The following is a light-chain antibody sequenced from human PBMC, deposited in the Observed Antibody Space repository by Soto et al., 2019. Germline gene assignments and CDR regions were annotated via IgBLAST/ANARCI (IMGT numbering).Light chain of an antibody. V-gene: IGLV2-23*01. J-gene: IGLJ1*01. Sequence: QSVLTQPASVSGSPGQSITISCTGTSDDVGGYNLVSWYQQHPGKAPKLMIYEDSKRPSGVSNRFSGSKSGNTASLTISGLQAEDEADYHCCSYAGSYYVFGTGTKVTVL. CDR1: SDDVGGYNL. CDR2: EDS. CDR3: CSYAGSYYV.